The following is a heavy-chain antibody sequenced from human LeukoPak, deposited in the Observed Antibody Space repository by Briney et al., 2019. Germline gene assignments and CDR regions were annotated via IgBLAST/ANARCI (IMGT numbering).Heavy chain of an antibody. D-gene: IGHD6-13*01. Sequence: TSETLSLTCTVSGGSISSYYWNWIRQPPGMGLEWIGCMSYSGSTYYNPSLKSRVTISGDTSKNQFSLKLRSVTAADTAVYYCARGIAAASERAFDIWGQGTMVTVSS. CDR3: ARGIAAASERAFDI. CDR2: MSYSGST. V-gene: IGHV4-59*12. CDR1: GGSISSYY. J-gene: IGHJ3*02.